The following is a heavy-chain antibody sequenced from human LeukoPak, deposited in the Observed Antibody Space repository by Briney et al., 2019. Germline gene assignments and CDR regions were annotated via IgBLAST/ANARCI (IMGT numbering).Heavy chain of an antibody. J-gene: IGHJ6*02. D-gene: IGHD6-19*01. CDR3: AKDQAGAVAGTYYYYGMDV. CDR2: ISGDGGST. Sequence: GGSLRLSCAASGFTFDDYAMHWVRQAPGKGLEWVSLISGDGGSTYYADSVKGRFTISRDNSKNSLYLQMNSLRTEDTALYYCAKDQAGAVAGTYYYYGMDVWGQGITVTVSS. CDR1: GFTFDDYA. V-gene: IGHV3-43*02.